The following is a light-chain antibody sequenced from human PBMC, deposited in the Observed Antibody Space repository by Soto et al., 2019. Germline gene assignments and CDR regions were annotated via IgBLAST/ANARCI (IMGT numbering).Light chain of an antibody. CDR2: NTN. CDR1: SGSVSTRNY. CDR3: VLYVGSGSHWV. Sequence: TVVPQEPSFSVSPGGTVTLTCGLTSGSVSTRNYPSWYQQIPGQAPRTLIYNTNTRSSGVPDRFSGSILGNKAALTITGAQAEDESDYYCVLYVGSGSHWVFGGGTKLTVL. J-gene: IGLJ3*02. V-gene: IGLV8-61*01.